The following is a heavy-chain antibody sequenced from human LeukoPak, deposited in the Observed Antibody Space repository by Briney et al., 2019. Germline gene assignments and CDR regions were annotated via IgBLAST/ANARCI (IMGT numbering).Heavy chain of an antibody. J-gene: IGHJ6*02. Sequence: PGGSLRLSCAVSGFTFSDYDMHWVRQPTGGGLEWVSHIGAAGDTHYAGSVKGRFIISRENAKNSFYLQMNSLRAGDTAVYYCARKYAVWGSGYGMNVWGQGTTVTVSS. CDR1: GFTFSDYD. CDR3: ARKYAVWGSGYGMNV. D-gene: IGHD3-16*01. CDR2: IGAAGDT. V-gene: IGHV3-13*01.